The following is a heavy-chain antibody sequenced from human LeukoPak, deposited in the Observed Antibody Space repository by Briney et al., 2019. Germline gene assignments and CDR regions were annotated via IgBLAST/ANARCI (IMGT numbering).Heavy chain of an antibody. D-gene: IGHD3-10*01. Sequence: GTSVKVSCKASGFTFTSSAVQWVRQARGQRLEWIGWIVVGSGNTNYAQKFQERVTITRDMSTSTAYMELSSLRSEDTAVYYCATVGARITTRVGNYWGQGTLVTVSS. V-gene: IGHV1-58*01. J-gene: IGHJ4*02. CDR2: IVVGSGNT. CDR3: ATVGARITTRVGNY. CDR1: GFTFTSSA.